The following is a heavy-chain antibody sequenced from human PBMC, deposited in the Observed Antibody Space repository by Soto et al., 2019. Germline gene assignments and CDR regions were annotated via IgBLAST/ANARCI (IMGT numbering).Heavy chain of an antibody. D-gene: IGHD2-2*01. Sequence: GGSLRLSCAASGFTFSSYWMHWVRQAPGKGLVWVSRINSDGSSTSYADSVKGRFTISRDNAKNTLYPQMNSLRAEDTAVYYCASSRLLYCSSTSCPGGWFDPWGQGTLVTVSS. CDR3: ASSRLLYCSSTSCPGGWFDP. J-gene: IGHJ5*02. CDR2: INSDGSST. CDR1: GFTFSSYW. V-gene: IGHV3-74*01.